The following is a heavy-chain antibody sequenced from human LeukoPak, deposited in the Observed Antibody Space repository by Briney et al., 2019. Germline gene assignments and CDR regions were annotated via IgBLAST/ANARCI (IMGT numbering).Heavy chain of an antibody. V-gene: IGHV4-39*07. Sequence: SETLSLTCTVSGGSISSSSYYWGWIRQPPGKGLEWIGNIYYNGNTIYNPSLKSRVTISVDKSKNQFSLKLSSVTAADTAVYYCARPIGGYSSSPGPFYFDYWGQGTLVTVSS. D-gene: IGHD6-13*01. CDR1: GGSISSSSYY. CDR2: IYYNGNT. J-gene: IGHJ4*02. CDR3: ARPIGGYSSSPGPFYFDY.